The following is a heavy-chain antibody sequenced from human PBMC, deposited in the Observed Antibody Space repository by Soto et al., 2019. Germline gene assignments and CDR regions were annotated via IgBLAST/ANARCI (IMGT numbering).Heavy chain of an antibody. CDR3: ARESGGATATLDYYYFYMDV. CDR2: INPNGGVT. V-gene: IGHV1-2*04. J-gene: IGHJ6*03. D-gene: IGHD1-26*01. Sequence: QVPLVQSGAEVRKPGASVTVSCRSSGDSFNDYYIHWVRQAPGQGSEWMGWINPNGGVTKYAQKFQGWVSMTRDTSIRTVYMQLSRLRSDDTAVYYCARESGGATATLDYYYFYMDVWGTGTTVTVSS. CDR1: GDSFNDYY.